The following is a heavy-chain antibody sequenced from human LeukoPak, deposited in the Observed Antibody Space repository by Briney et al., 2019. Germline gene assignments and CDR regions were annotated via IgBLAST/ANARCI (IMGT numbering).Heavy chain of an antibody. D-gene: IGHD4-17*01. CDR2: ISGDGGST. CDR1: GFTFDDYA. Sequence: GGSLRLSCAASGFTFDDYAMHWVRQAPGKGLERVSLISGDGGSTYYADSVKGRFTISRDNSKNSLYLQMNSLRTEDTALYYCAKERHGENWFDPWGQGTLVTVSS. J-gene: IGHJ5*02. CDR3: AKERHGENWFDP. V-gene: IGHV3-43*02.